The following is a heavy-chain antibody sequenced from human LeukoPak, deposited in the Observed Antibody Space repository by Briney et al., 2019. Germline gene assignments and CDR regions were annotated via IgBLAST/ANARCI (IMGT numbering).Heavy chain of an antibody. J-gene: IGHJ5*02. V-gene: IGHV1-46*01. CDR2: INPSGGST. D-gene: IGHD1-26*01. CDR3: ARDKFGGSTSRGHNWFDP. Sequence: ASVKVSCKASGYTFTGYYMHWVRQAPGQGLEWMGIINPSGGSTSYAQKFQGRVTMTRDMSTSTVYMELSSLRSEDTAVYYCARDKFGGSTSRGHNWFDPWGQGTLVTVSS. CDR1: GYTFTGYY.